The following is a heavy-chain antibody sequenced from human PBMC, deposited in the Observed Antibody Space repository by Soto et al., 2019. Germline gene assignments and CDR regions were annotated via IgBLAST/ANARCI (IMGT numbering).Heavy chain of an antibody. Sequence: ASVKVSCKASGGTFSSYAISWVRQAPGQGLEWMGGIIPIFGTANYAQKFQGRVTITADKSTSTAYMELSSLRSEDTAVYYCARGYSSGYPDYWGQGTLVTVSS. V-gene: IGHV1-69*06. CDR2: IIPIFGTA. CDR1: GGTFSSYA. J-gene: IGHJ4*02. D-gene: IGHD3-22*01. CDR3: ARGYSSGYPDY.